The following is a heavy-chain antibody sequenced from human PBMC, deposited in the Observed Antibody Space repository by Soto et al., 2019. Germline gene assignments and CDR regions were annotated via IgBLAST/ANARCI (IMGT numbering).Heavy chain of an antibody. D-gene: IGHD2-2*01. J-gene: IGHJ5*02. Sequence: QVQLVQSGAEVKKPGASVKVSCKASGYTFTGYYMHWVRQAPGQGLEWMGWINPNSGGTNYAQKLQGWFTMTRDTSISKAYMELRRLRSDDTAVYYCARAQTCSITRRYAGYNWFDPCGQGTLVTVSS. V-gene: IGHV1-2*04. CDR3: ARAQTCSITRRYAGYNWFDP. CDR1: GYTFTGYY. CDR2: INPNSGGT.